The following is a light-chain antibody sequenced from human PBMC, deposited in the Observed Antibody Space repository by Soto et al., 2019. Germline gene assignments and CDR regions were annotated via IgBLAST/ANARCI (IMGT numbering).Light chain of an antibody. Sequence: EIVLTQSPGTLSLSPGERATLSCRASQSVRSSYLAWYQQKPGQAPRPLIYGASSRATGIPDRFSGSGSGTDFTLTISRLEPEDFAVYYCQQYGSSPPYTFGQRTKLEIK. CDR2: GAS. CDR3: QQYGSSPPYT. J-gene: IGKJ2*01. CDR1: QSVRSSY. V-gene: IGKV3-20*01.